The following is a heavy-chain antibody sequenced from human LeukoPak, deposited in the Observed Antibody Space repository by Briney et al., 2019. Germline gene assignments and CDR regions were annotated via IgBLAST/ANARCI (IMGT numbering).Heavy chain of an antibody. V-gene: IGHV4-39*07. Sequence: SETLSLTCTVSGGSISSSSYSWGWIRQPPGKGLEWIGSIYYSGSTNYNPSLKSRVTISVDTSKNQFSLKLSSVTAADTAVYYCARRSYFDYWGQGTLVTVSS. J-gene: IGHJ4*02. CDR3: ARRSYFDY. CDR2: IYYSGST. CDR1: GGSISSSSYS.